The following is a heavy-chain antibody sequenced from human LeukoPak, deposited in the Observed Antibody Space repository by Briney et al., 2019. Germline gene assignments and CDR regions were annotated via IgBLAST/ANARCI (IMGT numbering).Heavy chain of an antibody. Sequence: GGSLRLSCAASGFTFRSYGMHWVRQAPGKGPEWVAVIWYDGSKKYYADSVKGRFTISRDNSKNTLYLQMNSLRAEDTAVYYCARGLGGNSAAFDIWGQGTMVTVSS. CDR2: IWYDGSKK. J-gene: IGHJ3*02. CDR1: GFTFRSYG. CDR3: ARGLGGNSAAFDI. V-gene: IGHV3-33*01. D-gene: IGHD4-23*01.